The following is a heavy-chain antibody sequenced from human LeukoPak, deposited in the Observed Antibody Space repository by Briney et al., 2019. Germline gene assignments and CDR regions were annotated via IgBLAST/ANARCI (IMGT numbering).Heavy chain of an antibody. CDR3: ARPPRSGYDSPDHYFDY. Sequence: GESLKISCKGSGYSFTSYWIGWVRQMPGKGLEWMGIIYPGDSDTRYSPSFQGQVTISADKSISTAYLQWSSLKASGTAMYYCARPPRSGYDSPDHYFDYWGQGTLVTVSS. V-gene: IGHV5-51*01. CDR1: GYSFTSYW. J-gene: IGHJ4*02. CDR2: IYPGDSDT. D-gene: IGHD5-12*01.